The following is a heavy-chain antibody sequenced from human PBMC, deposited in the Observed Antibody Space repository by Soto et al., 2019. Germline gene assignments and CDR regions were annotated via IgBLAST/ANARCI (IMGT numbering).Heavy chain of an antibody. J-gene: IGHJ4*02. D-gene: IGHD3-9*01. Sequence: GGSLRLSCAASGFTFSSYEMNWVRQAPGKWLEWVSYISSSGSTIYYADSVKGRFTISRDNAKNSLYLQMNSLRAEDTAVYYCARDFDILTGYYNAQAPYFDYWGQGXLVTVYS. CDR3: ARDFDILTGYYNAQAPYFDY. V-gene: IGHV3-48*03. CDR2: ISSSGSTI. CDR1: GFTFSSYE.